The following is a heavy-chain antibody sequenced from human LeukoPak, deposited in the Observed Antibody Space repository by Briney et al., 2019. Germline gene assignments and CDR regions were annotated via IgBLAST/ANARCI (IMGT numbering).Heavy chain of an antibody. J-gene: IGHJ4*02. CDR1: GFTLITYS. CDR2: ISSSSDTI. D-gene: IGHD3-9*01. CDR3: ARAEYYDILTGYYGGNYFDY. Sequence: GGSLRLSCAASGFTLITYSMNWVRQAPGKGLEWVSYISSSSDTIYYADSVKGRFTISRDNAKNSLYLQMNSLRAEDTAVYYCARAEYYDILTGYYGGNYFDYWGQGTLVTVSS. V-gene: IGHV3-48*01.